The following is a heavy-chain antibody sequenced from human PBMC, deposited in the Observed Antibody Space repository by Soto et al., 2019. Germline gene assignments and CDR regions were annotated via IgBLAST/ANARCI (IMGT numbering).Heavy chain of an antibody. D-gene: IGHD6-19*01. CDR3: ARDRGAVAGTWWFDP. CDR1: GGTFSSYA. CDR2: IIPIFGTA. V-gene: IGHV1-69*13. Sequence: SVKVSCKDSGGTFSSYAISWVRQAPGQGLEWMGGIIPIFGTANYAQKFQGRVTITADESTSTAYMELSSLRSEDTAVYYCARDRGAVAGTWWFDPWGQGPLVTVSS. J-gene: IGHJ5*02.